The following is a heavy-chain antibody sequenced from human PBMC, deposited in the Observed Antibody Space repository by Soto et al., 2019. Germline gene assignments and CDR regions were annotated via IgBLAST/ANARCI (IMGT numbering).Heavy chain of an antibody. CDR3: VKDMQQWRWVGEL. D-gene: IGHD2-15*01. V-gene: IGHV3-23*01. CDR1: EFMFSNYA. J-gene: IGHJ4*02. CDR2: ISGSGVAT. Sequence: DVQLLESGGGLIQTGGSLRLSCSASEFMFSNYAMTWVRQAPGKGLEWVSSISGSGVATYYADSVKGRFTISRDNSKNTVSLQMTTLRDEDTAIYYCVKDMQQWRWVGELWGQGTLVTVSS.